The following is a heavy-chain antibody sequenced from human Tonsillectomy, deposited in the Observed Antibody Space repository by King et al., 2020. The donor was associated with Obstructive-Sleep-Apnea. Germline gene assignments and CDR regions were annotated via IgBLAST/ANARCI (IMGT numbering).Heavy chain of an antibody. D-gene: IGHD4-17*01. CDR3: ARDTEDDYGTYYFGLDV. V-gene: IGHV3-30*04. Sequence: QLEQSGGGVVQPGRSLRLSCAASGFTFSDYSMHWVRQAPGKGLEWVAAISYDGSNKYYADSVKGRFTVFRDNSKNTLYLQVNSLRADDTAVYYCARDTEDDYGTYYFGLDVWGQGTTVTVSS. J-gene: IGHJ6*02. CDR1: GFTFSDYS. CDR2: ISYDGSNK.